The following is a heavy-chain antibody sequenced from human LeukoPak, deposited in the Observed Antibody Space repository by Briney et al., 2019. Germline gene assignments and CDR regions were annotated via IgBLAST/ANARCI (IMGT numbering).Heavy chain of an antibody. CDR3: ARIKTYGDYKFDY. V-gene: IGHV1-2*02. D-gene: IGHD4-17*01. CDR2: INPNSGGT. J-gene: IGHJ4*02. CDR1: GYTFTGYY. Sequence: ASVKVSCKASGYTFTGYYMHWVRQVPGQGLEWMGWINPNSGGTDYAQKFQGRVTMTRDTSISTAYMELSSLRSDDTAVYYCARIKTYGDYKFDYWGQGTLVTVSS.